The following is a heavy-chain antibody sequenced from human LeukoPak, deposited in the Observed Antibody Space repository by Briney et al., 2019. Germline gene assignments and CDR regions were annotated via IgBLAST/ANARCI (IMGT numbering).Heavy chain of an antibody. CDR2: TNSDGSWT. Sequence: PGGSLRLSCAASGFTVSSIHMVWVRQAPGKGLEWVSHTNSDGSWTSYADSVKGRFTISKDNAKNTVYLQMNSLRAEDTAVYYCVSFYETYWGRGTLVTVSS. CDR1: GFTVSSIH. V-gene: IGHV3-74*01. CDR3: VSFYETY. D-gene: IGHD2/OR15-2a*01. J-gene: IGHJ4*02.